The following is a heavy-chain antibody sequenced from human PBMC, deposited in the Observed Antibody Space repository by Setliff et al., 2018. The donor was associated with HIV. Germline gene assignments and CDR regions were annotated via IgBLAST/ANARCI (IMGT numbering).Heavy chain of an antibody. CDR2: IYTTERI. V-gene: IGHV4-59*11. J-gene: IGHJ6*02. D-gene: IGHD3-10*01. CDR3: ARPGSSSYYYAMDV. Sequence: PSETLSLTCSFSGGSISGHYWSWIRQTPGKGLEWIATIYTTERISYNPSLRSRVTISVETSQNLFSLRLRSVTAADTGVYYCARPGSSSYYYAMDVWGRGTTVTVSS. CDR1: GGSISGHY.